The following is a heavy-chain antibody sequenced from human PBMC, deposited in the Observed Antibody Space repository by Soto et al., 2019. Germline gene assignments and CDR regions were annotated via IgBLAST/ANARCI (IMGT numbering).Heavy chain of an antibody. V-gene: IGHV3-48*01. CDR3: TSSTSPDAY. CDR1: GFVFNRYS. D-gene: IGHD2-2*01. Sequence: EVQLVESGGDLVQPRGSLRLSCVSSGFVFNRYSMNWVRQAPGKGLEWISYINSGSTSVFYAVSVKGRFTISRDNAKNSLYLQMNSLRAEETALYYSTSSTSPDAYWGQGTLVTVSS. CDR2: INSGSTSV. J-gene: IGHJ4*02.